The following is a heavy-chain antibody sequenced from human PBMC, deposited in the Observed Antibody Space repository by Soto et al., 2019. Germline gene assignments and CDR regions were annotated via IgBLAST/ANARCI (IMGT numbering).Heavy chain of an antibody. V-gene: IGHV3-74*01. J-gene: IGHJ3*02. CDR2: TKTDGTT. D-gene: IGHD3-10*01. CDR1: GFTFSKHW. CDR3: ARDMRAVPWYGGVSSAFDM. Sequence: EVQLVESGAGLVQPGESLILSGAASGFTFSKHWIHWVREAPGQGLVWVSRTKTDGTTSYADSVKGRFTISRDNAMNTLFLQMNSLRAEDTAVYYCARDMRAVPWYGGVSSAFDMWGQGTMVTVSS.